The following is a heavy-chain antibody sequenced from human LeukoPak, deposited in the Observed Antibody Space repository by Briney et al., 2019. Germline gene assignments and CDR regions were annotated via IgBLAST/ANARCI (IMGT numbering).Heavy chain of an antibody. V-gene: IGHV1-69*13. D-gene: IGHD3-10*01. CDR3: ARGKVGSGSSYYYYYGMDV. J-gene: IGHJ6*04. CDR1: GGTFSSYA. CDR2: IIPIFGTA. Sequence: ASVKVSCKASGGTFSSYAISWVRQAPGQGLEWMGGIIPIFGTANYAQKFQGRVTITADESTSTAYMELSSLRSEDTAVYYCARGKVGSGSSYYYYYGMDVWGKGTTVTVSS.